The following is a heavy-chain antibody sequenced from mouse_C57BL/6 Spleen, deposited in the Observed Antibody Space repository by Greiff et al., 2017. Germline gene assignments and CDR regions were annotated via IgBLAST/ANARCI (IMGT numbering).Heavy chain of an antibody. CDR1: GYTFSSYT. CDR3: LYSNLDY. D-gene: IGHD2-5*01. CDR2: INPSSGYT. J-gene: IGHJ2*01. Sequence: VKLMESGAELARPGASVKMSCKASGYTFSSYTMHWVKQRPGQGLEWIGYINPSSGYTKYNQKFKDKATLTADKSSSTAYMQLSSLTSEDSAVYYCLYSNLDYWGQGTTLTVSS. V-gene: IGHV1-4*01.